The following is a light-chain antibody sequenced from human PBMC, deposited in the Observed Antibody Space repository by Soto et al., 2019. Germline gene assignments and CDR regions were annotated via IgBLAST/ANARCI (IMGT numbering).Light chain of an antibody. CDR2: DAS. CDR3: QQRSNWPWT. CDR1: QSVRSN. J-gene: IGKJ1*01. Sequence: EVVLXXXPXTLSLSPGERATLSCRASQSVRSNLAWYQQKPGQAPRLLIYDASNRATGIPGRFSGSGSGTDFTLTISNLEPEDFAVYYCQQRSNWPWTFGQGAKVEIK. V-gene: IGKV3-11*01.